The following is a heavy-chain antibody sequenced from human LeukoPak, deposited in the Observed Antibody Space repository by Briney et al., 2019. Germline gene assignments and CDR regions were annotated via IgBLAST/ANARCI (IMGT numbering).Heavy chain of an antibody. Sequence: GGSLRLSCAASGFIFSSYGMHWVRQAPGKGLEWVAFIRYDGSNKYYADSVKGRFTISRDNSRNTLYLQMNSLRAEDTAVYYCAKDGGYCSSTSCPEDNWFDPWGQGTLVTVSS. D-gene: IGHD2-2*01. CDR1: GFIFSSYG. J-gene: IGHJ5*02. CDR3: AKDGGYCSSTSCPEDNWFDP. V-gene: IGHV3-30*02. CDR2: IRYDGSNK.